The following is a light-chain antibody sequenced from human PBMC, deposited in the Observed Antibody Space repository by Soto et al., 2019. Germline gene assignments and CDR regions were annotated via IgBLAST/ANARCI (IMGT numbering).Light chain of an antibody. V-gene: IGKV3-20*01. CDR1: QSVSSSY. J-gene: IGKJ1*01. CDR3: QQYGSTPL. Sequence: EFLLTQSPCTLSFSPGERATLSCRASQSVSSSYLACYQQKPGQAPRLLIYGASSRATGIPDRFSGSGSGTDSTLTIRRLEPEDFAVYYCQQYGSTPLFGQGTKVDIK. CDR2: GAS.